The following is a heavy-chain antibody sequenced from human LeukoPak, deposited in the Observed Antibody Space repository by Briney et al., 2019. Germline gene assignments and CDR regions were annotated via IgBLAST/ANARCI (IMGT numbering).Heavy chain of an antibody. V-gene: IGHV4-34*01. CDR3: ASAIPGTGY. Sequence: EFIGEISPSGATNYSLCIKSRVTISIDTSKNQFFLNLSSVTAADRAIYYCASAIPGTGYWGQGSLVTVSS. CDR2: ISPSGAT. J-gene: IGHJ4*02. D-gene: IGHD2-21*01.